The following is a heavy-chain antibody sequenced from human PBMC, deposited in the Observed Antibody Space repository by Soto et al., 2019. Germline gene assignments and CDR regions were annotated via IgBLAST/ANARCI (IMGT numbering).Heavy chain of an antibody. V-gene: IGHV3-74*01. Sequence: EVQLVESGGGLVQPGGFLRLSCAASGFTFSSYWMHWVRQALGKGLVWVSRINSDGRTTNYADSVKGRFTISRDNAKNTLFLQMNSLRAEDTAVYYCARGGGVSTLEDNWGQGTLVTVSS. CDR1: GFTFSSYW. D-gene: IGHD3-3*01. CDR2: INSDGRTT. J-gene: IGHJ4*02. CDR3: ARGGGVSTLEDN.